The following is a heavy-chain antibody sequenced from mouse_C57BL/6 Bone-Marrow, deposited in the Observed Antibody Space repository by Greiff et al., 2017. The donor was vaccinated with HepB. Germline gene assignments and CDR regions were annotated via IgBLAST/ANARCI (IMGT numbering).Heavy chain of an antibody. CDR1: GFTFSDYY. V-gene: IGHV5-12*01. CDR3: ARRGWSLRGGTSYYYAMDY. J-gene: IGHJ4*01. CDR2: ISNGGGST. Sequence: EVKLMESGGGLVQPGGSLKLSCAASGFTFSDYYMYWVRQTPEKRLEWVAYISNGGGSTYYPDTEKGRFTISRDNAKKTLYLQMSRLKSEDTAMYYCARRGWSLRGGTSYYYAMDYWGQGTSVTVSS. D-gene: IGHD1-1*01.